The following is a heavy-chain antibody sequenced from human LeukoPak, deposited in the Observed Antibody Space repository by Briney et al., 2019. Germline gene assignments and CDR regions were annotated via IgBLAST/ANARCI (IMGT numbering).Heavy chain of an antibody. CDR2: INPNSGGT. V-gene: IGHV1-2*02. J-gene: IGHJ5*02. CDR1: GYTFTGYY. Sequence: GASVKVSGKASGYTFTGYYMHWVRQAPGQGLEWMGWINPNSGGTNYAQKFQGRVTMTRDTSISTAYMELSRLRSDDTAVYYCAADVGYCSSTSCYMGWFDPWGQGTLVTVSS. CDR3: AADVGYCSSTSCYMGWFDP. D-gene: IGHD2-2*03.